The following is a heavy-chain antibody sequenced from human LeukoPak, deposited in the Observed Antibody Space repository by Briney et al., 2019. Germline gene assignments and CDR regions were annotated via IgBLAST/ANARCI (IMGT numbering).Heavy chain of an antibody. CDR3: ATLSHYYDFWSGFYYMDA. J-gene: IGHJ6*03. CDR1: GFSFSSYG. V-gene: IGHV3-30*02. CDR2: IGYDGSNK. D-gene: IGHD3-3*01. Sequence: GGSLRLSCAASGFSFSSYGMHWVRQAPGRGLEWVAFIGYDGSNKYYADSVKGRSTISRDNSKNTLYLQMNSLRTEDTAVYYCATLSHYYDFWSGFYYMDAWGKGTTVTVSS.